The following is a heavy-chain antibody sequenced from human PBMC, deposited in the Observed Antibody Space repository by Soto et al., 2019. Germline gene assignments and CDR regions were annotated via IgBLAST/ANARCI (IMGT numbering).Heavy chain of an antibody. D-gene: IGHD2-15*01. Sequence: SETLSLTCTVSGGSISSYYWSWIRQPPGKGLEWIGYIYYSGSTNYNPSLKSRVTISVDTSKNQFSLKLSSVTAADTAVYYCARGYCSGGSCLLDYWGQGTLVTSPQ. CDR2: IYYSGST. J-gene: IGHJ4*02. CDR1: GGSISSYY. CDR3: ARGYCSGGSCLLDY. V-gene: IGHV4-59*01.